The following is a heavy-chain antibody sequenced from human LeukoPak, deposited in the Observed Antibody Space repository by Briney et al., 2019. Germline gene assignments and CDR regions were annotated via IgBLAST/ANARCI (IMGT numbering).Heavy chain of an antibody. CDR3: ARDRTTVTTNWFDP. Sequence: SETLSLTCTVSGGSISSGDYYWSWIRQPPGKGLEWIGYIYYSGSTHYNPSFKSRVTISVDTSKNQFSLKLSSVTAADTAVYYCARDRTTVTTNWFDPWGQGTLVTVSS. V-gene: IGHV4-30-4*08. D-gene: IGHD4-17*01. J-gene: IGHJ5*02. CDR2: IYYSGST. CDR1: GGSISSGDYY.